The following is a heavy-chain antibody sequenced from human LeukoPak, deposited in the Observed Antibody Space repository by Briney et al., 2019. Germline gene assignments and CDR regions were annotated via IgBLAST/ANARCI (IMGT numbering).Heavy chain of an antibody. D-gene: IGHD1-7*01. CDR1: GLTFSRYN. CDR2: MGTSSTNI. V-gene: IGHV3-21*01. J-gene: IGHJ4*02. CDR3: ASGTVGNYALDY. Sequence: MSGESLRLSCAASGLTFSRYNMNWVRQAPGEGREWVSSMGTSSTNIYYTDSVKGRFTISRDNAMNSLYLQVDSLRVEDTAVYFCASGTVGNYALDYWGQGTLVTVSS.